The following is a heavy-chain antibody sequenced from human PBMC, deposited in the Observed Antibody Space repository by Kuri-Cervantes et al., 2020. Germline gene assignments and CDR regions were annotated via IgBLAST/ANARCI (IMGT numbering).Heavy chain of an antibody. CDR2: IYYSGST. J-gene: IGHJ4*02. CDR1: GGSISSGDYY. CDR3: ASMTTGNFDY. V-gene: IGHV4-30-4*01. D-gene: IGHD4-17*01. Sequence: SETLSLTCTVSGGSISSGDYYWGWIRQPPGKGLEWIGYIYYSGSTYYNPSLKSRVTISVDTSKNQFSLKLSSVTAADTAVYYWASMTTGNFDYWGQGTLVTVSS.